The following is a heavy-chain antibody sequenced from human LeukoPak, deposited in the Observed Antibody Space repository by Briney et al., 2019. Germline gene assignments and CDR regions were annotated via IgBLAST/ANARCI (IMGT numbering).Heavy chain of an antibody. J-gene: IGHJ3*02. D-gene: IGHD3-3*01. CDR3: ARELYDFSWLEAFDI. V-gene: IGHV3-30*01. Sequence: GGSLRLSCAASGFTFSSYAMHWVRQAPGKGLEWVAVISYDGSNKCYADSVKGRFTISRDNSKNTLYLQMNSLRAEDTAVYYCARELYDFSWLEAFDIWGQGTMVTVSS. CDR2: ISYDGSNK. CDR1: GFTFSSYA.